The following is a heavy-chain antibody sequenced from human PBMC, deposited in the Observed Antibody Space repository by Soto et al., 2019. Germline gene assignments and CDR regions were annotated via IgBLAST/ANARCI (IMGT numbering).Heavy chain of an antibody. J-gene: IGHJ2*01. CDR3: VHRPPYTTSWRPAWYFDL. V-gene: IGHV2-5*02. CDR2: IYWDDDK. CDR1: GFSLTTNGVG. Sequence: QITLKESGPTLVKPTQTLTLTCIFSGFSLTTNGVGVGWIRQPPGKALEWLGIIYWDDDKHYSPSLKSRLTFTKDPSKNQLVTTMTNMAPVDTATYFCVHRPPYTTSWRPAWYFDLWGRGTLVTVSS. D-gene: IGHD6-13*01.